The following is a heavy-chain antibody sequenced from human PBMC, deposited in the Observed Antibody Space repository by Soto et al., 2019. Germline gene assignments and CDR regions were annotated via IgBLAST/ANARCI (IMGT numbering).Heavy chain of an antibody. Sequence: QVQLVQSGAEVKKPGSSVKVSCKASGGTFSSYTISWVRQAPGQGLEWMGRIIPILGIANYAQKFQGRVTITADKSTSTAYMGLSSLRSEDTAVYYCATLHLGELSLHRSDYWGQGTLVTVSS. CDR1: GGTFSSYT. CDR2: IIPILGIA. D-gene: IGHD3-16*02. J-gene: IGHJ4*02. CDR3: ATLHLGELSLHRSDY. V-gene: IGHV1-69*02.